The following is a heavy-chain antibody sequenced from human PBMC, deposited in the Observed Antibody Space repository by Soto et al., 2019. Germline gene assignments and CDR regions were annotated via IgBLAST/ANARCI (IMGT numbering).Heavy chain of an antibody. CDR2: FSTGGDGGTT. J-gene: IGHJ4*02. CDR3: AKKVNSGPGSQFFDY. V-gene: IGHV3-23*01. CDR1: GFTFSSYS. Sequence: GGSLRLSCAASGFTFSSYSMSWVRQALGKGLEWVSGFSTGGDGGTTYYADSVKGRFTISRDNSKSTLFLQMNSLRAEDTAIYYCAKKVNSGPGSQFFDYWGQGTLVTVSS. D-gene: IGHD3-10*01.